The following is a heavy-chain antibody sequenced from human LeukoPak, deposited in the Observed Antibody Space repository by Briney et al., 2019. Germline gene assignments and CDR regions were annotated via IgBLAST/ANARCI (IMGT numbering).Heavy chain of an antibody. CDR1: GGTLSSYA. Sequence: ASVKVSCKASGGTLSSYAISWVRQAPGQGREWMGGNIPIFGTANYAQKFQGRVTITTDESTSTAYMELSSLRSEDTAVYYCARGLRSRRGYFDYWGQGTLVTVSS. V-gene: IGHV1-69*05. D-gene: IGHD1-26*01. CDR2: NIPIFGTA. CDR3: ARGLRSRRGYFDY. J-gene: IGHJ4*02.